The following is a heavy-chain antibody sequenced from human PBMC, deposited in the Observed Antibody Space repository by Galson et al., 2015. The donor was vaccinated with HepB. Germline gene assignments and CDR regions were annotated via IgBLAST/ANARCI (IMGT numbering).Heavy chain of an antibody. V-gene: IGHV3-7*01. Sequence: SLSLSCAASGFTFSSYWMSWVRQAPGKGLERVANIKQDGSEKYYVDSVKGRFTISRDKAKNSLYLQMNSLRAEDTAVYYCARVPYYDFWSGQDNWFDPWGQGTLVTVSS. CDR1: GFTFSSYW. J-gene: IGHJ5*02. CDR2: IKQDGSEK. CDR3: ARVPYYDFWSGQDNWFDP. D-gene: IGHD3-3*01.